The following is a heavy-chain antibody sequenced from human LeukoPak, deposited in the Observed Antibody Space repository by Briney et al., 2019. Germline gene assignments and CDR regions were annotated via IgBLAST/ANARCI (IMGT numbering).Heavy chain of an antibody. Sequence: TSETLSLTCAVYGGSFSGYYWSWIRQPPGKGLEWIGEINHSGSTNYNPSLKSRVTISVDTSKNQFSLKLSSVTAADTAVYYCARGKRGYSYGYRATTFDYWGQGTLVTVSS. D-gene: IGHD5-18*01. CDR2: INHSGST. J-gene: IGHJ4*02. CDR3: ARGKRGYSYGYRATTFDY. CDR1: GGSFSGYY. V-gene: IGHV4-34*01.